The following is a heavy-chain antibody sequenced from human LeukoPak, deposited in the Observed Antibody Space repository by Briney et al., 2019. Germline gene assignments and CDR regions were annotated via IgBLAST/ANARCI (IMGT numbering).Heavy chain of an antibody. Sequence: SVKVSCKDSGGSFSTFDINWLRQAPGQGLEWMGRIKPMSGTTNYAHKLQDRVTITADTSTGTAYLDLSSLRSEDTAAYYCARVRIAVAGKREYNWFDPWGQGTLVTVSS. CDR3: ARVRIAVAGKREYNWFDP. V-gene: IGHV1-69*06. J-gene: IGHJ5*02. D-gene: IGHD6-19*01. CDR2: IKPMSGTT. CDR1: GGSFSTFD.